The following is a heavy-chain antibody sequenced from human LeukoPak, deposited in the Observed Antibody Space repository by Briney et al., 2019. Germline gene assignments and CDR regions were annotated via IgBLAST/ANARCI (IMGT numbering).Heavy chain of an antibody. J-gene: IGHJ5*02. CDR2: ISYDGSNK. CDR3: AKWGSSSWPNWLDP. V-gene: IGHV3-30*18. Sequence: GGSLRLSCAASGFTFSRYGMHWVRQAPGKGLEWVAVISYDGSNKYYADSVKGRFTISRDNSKNTLYLQMNSLRAEDTAVYYCAKWGSSSWPNWLDPWGQGTLVTVSS. D-gene: IGHD6-13*01. CDR1: GFTFSRYG.